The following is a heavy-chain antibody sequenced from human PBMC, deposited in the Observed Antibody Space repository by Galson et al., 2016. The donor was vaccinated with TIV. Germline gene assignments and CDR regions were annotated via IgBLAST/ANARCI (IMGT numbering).Heavy chain of an antibody. J-gene: IGHJ6*02. D-gene: IGHD4-17*01. CDR3: ARDSHYGPYYYGMDV. Sequence: ETLSLTCAVSGGSISSSNWWSWVRQPPGKGLEWIGEIYHSGSTNYHPSLKSRVTIPVDKSKNQFSLKLSSVTAADAAVYCCARDSHYGPYYYGMDVWGQGTTVTVSS. CDR2: IYHSGST. V-gene: IGHV4-4*01. CDR1: GGSISSSNW.